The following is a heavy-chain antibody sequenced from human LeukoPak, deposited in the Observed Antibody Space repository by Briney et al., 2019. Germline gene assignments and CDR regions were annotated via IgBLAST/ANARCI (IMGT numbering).Heavy chain of an antibody. CDR2: ISWNSGSI. V-gene: IGHV3-9*01. Sequence: GGSLRLSCAASGFTFSSYSMNWVRQAPGKGLEWVSGISWNSGSIGYADSVKGRFTISRDNAKNSLYPQMNNLRAEDTALYYCAKNNYYDSSGYYTHWGQGTLVTVSS. CDR3: AKNNYYDSSGYYTH. J-gene: IGHJ4*02. D-gene: IGHD3-22*01. CDR1: GFTFSSYS.